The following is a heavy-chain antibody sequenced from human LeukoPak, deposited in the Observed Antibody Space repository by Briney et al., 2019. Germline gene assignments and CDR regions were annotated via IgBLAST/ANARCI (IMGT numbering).Heavy chain of an antibody. CDR1: GFTASSHS. V-gene: IGHV3-53*01. Sequence: GGSLRLSCAASGFTASSHSMSWVRQAPGKGLEWVSVIYSAGFTYYADSVKGRFAISRDNSKNTLYLQMNSLRAEDTALYHCARADSNGWSNYWGQGTLVTVSS. D-gene: IGHD6-19*01. J-gene: IGHJ4*02. CDR3: ARADSNGWSNY. CDR2: IYSAGFT.